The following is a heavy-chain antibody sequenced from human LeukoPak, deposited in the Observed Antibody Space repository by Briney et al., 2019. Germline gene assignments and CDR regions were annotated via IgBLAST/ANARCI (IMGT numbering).Heavy chain of an antibody. CDR1: GYSINTAYY. J-gene: IGHJ4*02. CDR2: IYHSGKS. V-gene: IGHV4-38-2*02. D-gene: IGHD3-10*01. CDR3: ARIARVAQELGELLWIDY. Sequence: SETLSLTCTFSGYSINTAYYWGWIRQSPGKGLEWIGSIYHSGKSDYNSSLKSRVTISLDTSKNQVSLKVYSVTAADTAVYYCARIARVAQELGELLWIDYWGQGTLVTVSS.